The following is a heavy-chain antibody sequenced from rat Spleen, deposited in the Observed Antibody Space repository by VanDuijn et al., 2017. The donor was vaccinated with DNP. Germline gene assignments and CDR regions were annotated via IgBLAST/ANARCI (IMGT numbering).Heavy chain of an antibody. CDR2: IRYAGDNK. V-gene: IGHV5-22*01. CDR3: ARHPLYGGYMYFDS. J-gene: IGHJ2*01. Sequence: EVQLVESGGDRVQPGRSLKLSCVASGFTFNDFYMAWVRQTPQKGLEWVASIRYAGDNKEYGDSGKGRFTISRDNGKNSLYLHMDSLKSEDTATYYCARHPLYGGYMYFDSWGQGVMVTVSS. CDR1: GFTFNDFY. D-gene: IGHD1-11*01.